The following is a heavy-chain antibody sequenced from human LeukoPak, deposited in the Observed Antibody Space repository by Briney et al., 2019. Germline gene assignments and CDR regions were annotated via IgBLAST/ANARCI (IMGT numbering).Heavy chain of an antibody. CDR1: GGSISSSISY. D-gene: IGHD6-19*01. CDR2: IYYSGST. CDR3: ARHEGYTSGGFDY. Sequence: PSETLSLTCTVSGGSISSSISYGGWIRQPPGKGLEWIGSIYYSGSTYYNPSLKSRVTISVDTSKNQSSLKLSSVTAADTAVYFCARHEGYTSGGFDYWGQGTLATVSS. V-gene: IGHV4-39*01. J-gene: IGHJ4*02.